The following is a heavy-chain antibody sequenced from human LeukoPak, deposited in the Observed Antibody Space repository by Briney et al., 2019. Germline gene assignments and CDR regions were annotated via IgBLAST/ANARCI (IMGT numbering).Heavy chain of an antibody. J-gene: IGHJ4*02. CDR3: ARGLYDILTGYYPYYFDY. D-gene: IGHD3-9*01. V-gene: IGHV1-2*02. Sequence: ASVKVSCEASGYTFTGYYMHWVRQAPGQGLEWMGWINPNSGGTNYAQKFQGRVTMTRDTSISTAYMELSRLRSDDTAVYYCARGLYDILTGYYPYYFDYWGQGTLVTVSS. CDR1: GYTFTGYY. CDR2: INPNSGGT.